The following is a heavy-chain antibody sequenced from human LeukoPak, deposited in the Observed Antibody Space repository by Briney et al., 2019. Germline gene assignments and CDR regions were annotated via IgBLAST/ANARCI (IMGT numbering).Heavy chain of an antibody. CDR2: ISYDGSNK. CDR1: GFTFSSYG. Sequence: GGSLRLSCAASGFTFSSYGMHWVRQAPGKGLEGVAVISYDGSNKYYADSVKGRFTISRDNSKNTLYLQMNSLRAEDTAVYYCATDIAVAGPFDYWGQGTLVTVSS. V-gene: IGHV3-30*03. D-gene: IGHD6-19*01. J-gene: IGHJ4*02. CDR3: ATDIAVAGPFDY.